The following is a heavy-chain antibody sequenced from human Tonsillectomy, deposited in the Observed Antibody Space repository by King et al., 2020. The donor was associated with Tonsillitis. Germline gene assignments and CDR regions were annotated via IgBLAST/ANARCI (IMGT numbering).Heavy chain of an antibody. J-gene: IGHJ3*02. CDR1: GFTFKSYG. CDR2: ISHDGSKG. Sequence: VQLVESGGGVVQAGRSLRLSCAASGFTFKSYGMHWVRQVSGKGLEWVAAISHDGSKGYYADSVRGRFTISRDNSKSTLYLQMDTLRAEDTAVYYCARDGGYPPSRFDIWGQGTTVTVSS. CDR3: ARDGGYPPSRFDI. D-gene: IGHD5-12*01. V-gene: IGHV3-33*05.